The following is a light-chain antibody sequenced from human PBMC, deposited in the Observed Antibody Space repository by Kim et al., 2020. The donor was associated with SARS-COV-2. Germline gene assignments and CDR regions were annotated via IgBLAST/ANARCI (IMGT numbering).Light chain of an antibody. CDR1: DIGSKS. Sequence: ATGQTATITCGGDDIGSKSVHWHQQRPGRAPLLVMYYDSDRPSGIPERFSGSNSGNTATLSISRVEAGDEADYYCQVWDSNSDHPVFGGGTQLTVL. J-gene: IGLJ2*01. V-gene: IGLV3-21*04. CDR2: YDS. CDR3: QVWDSNSDHPV.